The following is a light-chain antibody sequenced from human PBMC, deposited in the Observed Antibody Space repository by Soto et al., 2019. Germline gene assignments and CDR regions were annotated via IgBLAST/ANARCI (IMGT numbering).Light chain of an antibody. Sequence: QAVLTQPPSASGTPGQGVTISCSGSSSNIGNNFAYWYQQLPGTAPKLLIYRNNQQPSGVPDRFSGSKSGTSASLAISGLRSEDEADYYCAAWDDSLSGVVFGGGTKLTVL. V-gene: IGLV1-47*01. CDR2: RNN. CDR1: SSNIGNNF. CDR3: AAWDDSLSGVV. J-gene: IGLJ2*01.